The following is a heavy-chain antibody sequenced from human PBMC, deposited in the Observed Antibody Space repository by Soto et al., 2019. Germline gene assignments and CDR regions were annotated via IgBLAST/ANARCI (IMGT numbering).Heavy chain of an antibody. CDR3: ATYGGLFEH. J-gene: IGHJ4*02. CDR1: GFIFDNCS. Sequence: GGSLRLSCAASGFIFDNCSMNWVRQAPGKGLEWVSYISDSSSTIYYADSVKGRFTISRDNAKNSLYLQMNSLRDEDTAVYYCATYGGLFEHWGQGVLVTVSS. CDR2: ISDSSSTI. D-gene: IGHD2-21*01. V-gene: IGHV3-48*02.